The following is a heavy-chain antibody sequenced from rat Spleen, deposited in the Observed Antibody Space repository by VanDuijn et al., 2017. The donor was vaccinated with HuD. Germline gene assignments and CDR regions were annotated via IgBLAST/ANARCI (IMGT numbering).Heavy chain of an antibody. CDR1: GFTFSNYY. D-gene: IGHD1-12*02. J-gene: IGHJ2*01. CDR3: TTDSYFDGTYYPGGFDY. CDR2: ISTAGGNT. V-gene: IGHV5-27*01. Sequence: EVQLVESGGGLVQPGRSLKLSCAASGFTFSNYYMAWVRQAPTKGLEWVAYISTAGGNTYYRDSVGGRFTISRDNAKRALYLQMDSLRSEDTATYYGTTDSYFDGTYYPGGFDYWGQGVMVTVSS.